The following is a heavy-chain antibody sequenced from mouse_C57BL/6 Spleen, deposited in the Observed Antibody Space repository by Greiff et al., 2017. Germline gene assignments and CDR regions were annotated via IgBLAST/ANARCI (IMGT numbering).Heavy chain of an antibody. V-gene: IGHV1-64*01. D-gene: IGHD1-1*01. J-gene: IGHJ2*01. CDR2: IHPNSGST. Sequence: QVQLQQPGAELVKPGASVKLSCKASGYTFTSYWMHWVKQRPGQGLEWIGMIHPNSGSTNYNEKFKSKATLTVDKSSSTAYMQLSSLTSEDSAVYYCARSKRTVVEYYCDYWGQGTTLTVSS. CDR3: ARSKRTVVEYYCDY. CDR1: GYTFTSYW.